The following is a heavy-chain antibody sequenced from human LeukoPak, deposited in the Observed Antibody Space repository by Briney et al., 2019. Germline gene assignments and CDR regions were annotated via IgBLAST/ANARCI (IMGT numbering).Heavy chain of an antibody. CDR1: SGSFSNYY. Sequence: PSETLSLTCAVYSGSFSNYYWSWIRQPPGKGLEWIGRISSSGSTNYNPSLKSRVTISVDTSKNQFSLKLSSVTAADTAVYFCARGPYSYDSSGAFDIWGQGTMVTVSS. CDR2: ISSSGST. CDR3: ARGPYSYDSSGAFDI. J-gene: IGHJ3*02. D-gene: IGHD3-22*01. V-gene: IGHV4-4*08.